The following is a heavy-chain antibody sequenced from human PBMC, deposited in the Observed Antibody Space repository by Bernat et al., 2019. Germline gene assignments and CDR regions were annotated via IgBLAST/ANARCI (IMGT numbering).Heavy chain of an antibody. CDR1: AYTVPSYG. Sequence: QVQLVQSGAEVKKPGASVKVSCKASAYTVPSYGLSWVRQAPGQGLEGMGWINAHNSHTHYAEKFQGRVTMTTDSSTSTAYMELRGLRSDDTAVYYCARVTSIFRVVSSYYYYMDFWGEGTTVTVSS. J-gene: IGHJ6*03. CDR3: ARVTSIFRVVSSYYYYMDF. CDR2: INAHNSHT. V-gene: IGHV1-18*01. D-gene: IGHD3-3*01.